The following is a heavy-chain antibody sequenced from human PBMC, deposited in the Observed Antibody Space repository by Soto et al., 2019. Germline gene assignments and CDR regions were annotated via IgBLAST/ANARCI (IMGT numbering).Heavy chain of an antibody. V-gene: IGHV4-34*01. D-gene: IGHD2-2*01. Sequence: KTSETLSLTCAVYGGSFSGYYWSWIRQPPGKGLEWIGEINHSGSTNYNPSLKSRVTISVDTSKNQYSLKLSSVTAADTAVYYCARATLYYYYYYGMDVWGQGTTVTVSS. J-gene: IGHJ6*02. CDR3: ARATLYYYYYYGMDV. CDR1: GGSFSGYY. CDR2: INHSGST.